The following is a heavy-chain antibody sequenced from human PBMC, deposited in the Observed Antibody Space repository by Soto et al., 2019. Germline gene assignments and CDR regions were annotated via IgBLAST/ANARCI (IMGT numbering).Heavy chain of an antibody. CDR3: ARGFPNNKYCTNGVCYTSYYYYYMDV. D-gene: IGHD2-8*01. Sequence: ASVKVSCKASGYTFTSYDINWVRQATGQGLEWMGWMNPNSGNTGYAQKFQGRVTMTRNTSISTAYMELSSLRSEDTAVYYCARGFPNNKYCTNGVCYTSYYYYYMDVWGKGTTVTVSS. CDR1: GYTFTSYD. J-gene: IGHJ6*03. V-gene: IGHV1-8*01. CDR2: MNPNSGNT.